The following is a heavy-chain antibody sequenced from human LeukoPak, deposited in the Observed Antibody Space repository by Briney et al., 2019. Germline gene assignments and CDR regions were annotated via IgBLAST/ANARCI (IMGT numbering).Heavy chain of an antibody. CDR3: AAALVGADYVGYFDY. Sequence: ASVKVSCKASGGTFSSYAISWVRQAPGQGLEWMGGIIPIFGTANYAQKFQERVTITRDMSTSTAYMELSSLRSEDTAVYYCAAALVGADYVGYFDYWGQGTLVTVSS. D-gene: IGHD1-26*01. CDR1: GGTFSSYA. V-gene: IGHV1-69*05. CDR2: IIPIFGTA. J-gene: IGHJ4*02.